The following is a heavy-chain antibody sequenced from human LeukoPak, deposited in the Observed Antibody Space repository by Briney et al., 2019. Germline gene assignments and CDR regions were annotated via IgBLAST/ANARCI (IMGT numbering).Heavy chain of an antibody. CDR3: ARGNFYSGSGSSPLDY. CDR1: GFTFNNYR. CDR2: INNDGTRT. D-gene: IGHD3-10*01. Sequence: GGSLRLSCASSGFTFNNYRMHWVRQVRGKGLVWVSRINNDGTRTNYVDSAKGRFTISRDNAKNTLFLQMNSLGAEDSAVYYCARGNFYSGSGSSPLDYWGQGTLVTVSS. J-gene: IGHJ4*02. V-gene: IGHV3-74*01.